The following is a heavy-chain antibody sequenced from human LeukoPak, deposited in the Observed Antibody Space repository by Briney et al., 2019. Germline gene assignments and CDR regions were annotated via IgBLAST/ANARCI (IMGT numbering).Heavy chain of an antibody. CDR1: GFTFSTYA. V-gene: IGHV3-30*04. D-gene: IGHD4-17*01. CDR3: AGSPRVTVTGHWFDP. Sequence: GGSLRLSCAASGFTFSTYAMHWVRQAPGKGLEWVTVISYDGNKYYADSVKGRFTISRDNSKNTLYLQMNSLRAEDTAVYYCAGSPRVTVTGHWFDPWGQGTLVTVSS. CDR2: ISYDGNK. J-gene: IGHJ5*02.